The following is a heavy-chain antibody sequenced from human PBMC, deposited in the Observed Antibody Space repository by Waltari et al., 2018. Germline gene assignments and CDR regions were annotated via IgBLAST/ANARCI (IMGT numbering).Heavy chain of an antibody. J-gene: IGHJ3*02. D-gene: IGHD2-15*01. CDR2: NYYSGVT. V-gene: IGHV4-39*01. CDR1: GGSISSSTYY. CDR3: ARLPISLGVGSVFDI. Sequence: QMQLQESGPGLVKPSEPLSLTCTVSGGSISSSTYYWGWIRQPPGKGLEWIGNNYYSGVTYSKPSLKSRLTISVDTSKNQFSLNLRSVTAADTAVYYCARLPISLGVGSVFDIWGQGTMVTVSS.